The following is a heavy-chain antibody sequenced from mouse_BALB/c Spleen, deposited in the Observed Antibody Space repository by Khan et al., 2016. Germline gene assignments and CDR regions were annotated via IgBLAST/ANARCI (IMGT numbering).Heavy chain of an antibody. D-gene: IGHD1-1*01. J-gene: IGHJ3*01. V-gene: IGHV3-2*02. CDR2: ISHSGST. CDR3: ATTVVAPRFAY. Sequence: EVQLQESGPGLVKPSQSLSLTCTVTGYSITSDYAWNWIRQFPGNKLEWMGYISHSGSTSYNPSLKSRISITRDTSKNQFFLQLNSVTTEDTATYYGATTVVAPRFAYWGQGTLVTVSA. CDR1: GYSITSDYA.